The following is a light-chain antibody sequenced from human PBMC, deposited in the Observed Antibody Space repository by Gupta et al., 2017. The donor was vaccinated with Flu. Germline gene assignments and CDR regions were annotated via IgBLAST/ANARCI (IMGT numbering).Light chain of an antibody. V-gene: IGKV3-20*01. Sequence: IVVTQSPGTLSLSPGERATLSCRASQSLTSSYLAWYQQKRGQAPRLLIYGVSSRATGIPDRFSGSGSGTDFTLTISRLEPEDFAVYYCQEYGSSRTFGQGTKVEIK. CDR3: QEYGSSRT. J-gene: IGKJ1*01. CDR1: QSLTSSY. CDR2: GVS.